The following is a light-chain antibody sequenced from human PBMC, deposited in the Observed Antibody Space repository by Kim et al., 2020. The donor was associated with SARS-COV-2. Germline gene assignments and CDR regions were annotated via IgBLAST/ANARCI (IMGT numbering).Light chain of an antibody. CDR2: GKN. V-gene: IGLV3-19*01. Sequence: SSELTQDPAVSVALGQTVRITCQGDSLRKYYASWYQQKPGQAPVLLISGKNNRPSGIPDRFSGSSSGNTASLTIAGAQAEDEADYYCNSRDTSNFVIFGGGTRLTFL. CDR3: NSRDTSNFVI. CDR1: SLRKYY. J-gene: IGLJ2*01.